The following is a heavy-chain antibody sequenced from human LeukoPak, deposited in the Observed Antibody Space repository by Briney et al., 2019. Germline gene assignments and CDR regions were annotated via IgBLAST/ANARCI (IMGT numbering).Heavy chain of an antibody. Sequence: GGSLRPSCAASGFTFSSYSLNWVRQAPGKGLEWVSSIRFTGSYIYYADSVKGRFTISRDNSKNTLYLQMNSLRAEDTAVCYCARWGAAGTIDFDYWGQGTLVTVSS. CDR3: ARWGAAGTIDFDY. CDR2: IRFTGSYI. D-gene: IGHD6-13*01. V-gene: IGHV3-21*01. CDR1: GFTFSSYS. J-gene: IGHJ4*02.